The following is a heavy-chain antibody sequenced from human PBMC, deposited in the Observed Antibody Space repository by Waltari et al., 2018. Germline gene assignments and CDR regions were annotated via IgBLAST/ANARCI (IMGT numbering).Heavy chain of an antibody. D-gene: IGHD3-22*01. CDR2: IYYSGST. J-gene: IGHJ3*02. CDR3: ARLPRITMIVVGAFDI. CDR1: GGSISSGGYY. Sequence: QVQLQESGPGLVKPSQTLSLTCTVSGGSISSGGYYWSWTRQHPGKGLEWIGYIYYSGSTYYNPSLKSRVTISVDTSKNQFSLKLSSVTAADTAVYYCARLPRITMIVVGAFDIWGQGTMVTVSS. V-gene: IGHV4-31*03.